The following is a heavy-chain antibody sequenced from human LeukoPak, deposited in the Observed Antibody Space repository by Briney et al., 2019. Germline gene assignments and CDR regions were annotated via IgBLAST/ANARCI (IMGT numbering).Heavy chain of an antibody. V-gene: IGHV3-48*03. CDR1: GFTFSNYE. CDR3: VRQRITVAVGGDFDY. CDR2: IFSGGSII. Sequence: GGSLRLSCAVSGFTFSNYEMNWVRQAPGKGQEWVAYIFSGGSIIYYADSVKGRFTISRDNAKNSLYLQMNSLRAEDTAVYYCVRQRITVAVGGDFDYWGQGTLVTVSS. J-gene: IGHJ4*02. D-gene: IGHD6-19*01.